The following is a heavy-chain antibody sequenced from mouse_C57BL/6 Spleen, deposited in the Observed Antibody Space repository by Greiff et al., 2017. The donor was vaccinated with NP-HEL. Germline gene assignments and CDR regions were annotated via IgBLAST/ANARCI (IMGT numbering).Heavy chain of an antibody. D-gene: IGHD2-4*01. CDR2: IYPRSGNT. Sequence: VQLQQSGAELARPGASVKLSCKASGYTFTSYGISWVKQRTGQGLEWIGEIYPRSGNTYYNEKFKGKATLTADKSSSTAYMELRSLTTEDSAVYFCARFCYDYDYWYFDVWGTGTTVTVSS. CDR1: GYTFTSYG. CDR3: ARFCYDYDYWYFDV. J-gene: IGHJ1*03. V-gene: IGHV1-81*01.